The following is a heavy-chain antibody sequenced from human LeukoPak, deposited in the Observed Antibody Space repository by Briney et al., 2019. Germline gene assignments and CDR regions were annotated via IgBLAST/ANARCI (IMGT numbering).Heavy chain of an antibody. J-gene: IGHJ2*01. Sequence: PSETLSLICTVSRGSITGYSWNWIRQPPGKGLEWIGYIYHTENTDYNPSLKSRVTLLVDTFKNQFSLKLNAVTAADTAVYYCARGYEYYDSSPRWYFDLWGRGALVTVSS. CDR1: RGSITGYS. CDR3: ARGYEYYDSSPRWYFDL. D-gene: IGHD3-22*01. V-gene: IGHV4-59*01. CDR2: IYHTENT.